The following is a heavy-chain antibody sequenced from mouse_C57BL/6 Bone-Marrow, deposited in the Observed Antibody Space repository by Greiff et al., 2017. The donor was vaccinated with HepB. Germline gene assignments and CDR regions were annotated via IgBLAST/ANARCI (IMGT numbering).Heavy chain of an antibody. CDR2: INYDGSST. CDR1: GFTFSDYY. J-gene: IGHJ3*01. D-gene: IGHD1-1*01. V-gene: IGHV5-16*01. Sequence: DVKLVESEGGLVQPGSSMKLSCTASGFTFSDYYMAWVRQVPEKGLEWVANINYDGSSTYYLDSLKSRFIISRDNAKNILYLQISSLKSEDTATYYCARVDGSSFAWFAYWGQGTLVTVSA. CDR3: ARVDGSSFAWFAY.